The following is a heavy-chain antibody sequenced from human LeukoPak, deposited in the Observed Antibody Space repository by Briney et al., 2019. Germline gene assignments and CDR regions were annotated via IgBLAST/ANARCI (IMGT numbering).Heavy chain of an antibody. CDR3: VRAVAGRSNI. J-gene: IGHJ3*02. CDR1: GFTFNSYW. CDR2: ITTDGSST. Sequence: GGPLTLSCAPSGFTFNSYWMHWVRQAPEKGLVWVSRITTDGSSTSYADSVKGRFTISRDNAKNTLYLQMNSLRAEDTAVYYCVRAVAGRSNIWGQGTMVTVSS. D-gene: IGHD6-19*01. V-gene: IGHV3-74*01.